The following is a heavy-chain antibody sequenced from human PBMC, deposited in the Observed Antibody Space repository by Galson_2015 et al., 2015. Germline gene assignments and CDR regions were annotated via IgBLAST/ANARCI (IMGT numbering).Heavy chain of an antibody. Sequence: SLRLSCAASGFMLRNYDMHWVRHATGKGLEWVSGIGSAGDTYSAASVEGRITISRENAKNSLYLQMNSLRAGDTAVYYCARVAVGSAASAFDIWGQGTMVTVSS. CDR3: ARVAVGSAASAFDI. J-gene: IGHJ3*02. CDR2: IGSAGDT. D-gene: IGHD6-13*01. V-gene: IGHV3-13*04. CDR1: GFMLRNYD.